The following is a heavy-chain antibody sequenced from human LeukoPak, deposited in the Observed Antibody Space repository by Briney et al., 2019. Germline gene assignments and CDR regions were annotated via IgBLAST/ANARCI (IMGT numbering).Heavy chain of an antibody. Sequence: GGSLRLCCAASGFTFSTYLMSWVRQAPGKGLEWVGNIKEDGSEKYYIDSVKGRFTISRDNAKNLLFLQMNSLRAEDTAVYYCTRDEGATETTYRFDHWGQGTLVTVSS. CDR3: TRDEGATETTYRFDH. CDR2: IKEDGSEK. V-gene: IGHV3-7*01. CDR1: GFTFSTYL. J-gene: IGHJ4*02. D-gene: IGHD4-17*01.